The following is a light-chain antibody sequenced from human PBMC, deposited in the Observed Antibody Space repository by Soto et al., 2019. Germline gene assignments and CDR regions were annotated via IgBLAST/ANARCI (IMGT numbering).Light chain of an antibody. CDR1: QSVSSY. J-gene: IGKJ3*01. CDR3: HQRSNWRFT. V-gene: IGKV3-11*01. CDR2: DAS. Sequence: EIVLTQSPATLSLSPGERATLSCRASQSVSSYLAWYRQKPGQAPRLLIYDASNRATDIPARFSGSGSGTDFTLTISSLEPEDFAVYYCHQRSNWRFTFGPGTRVDIK.